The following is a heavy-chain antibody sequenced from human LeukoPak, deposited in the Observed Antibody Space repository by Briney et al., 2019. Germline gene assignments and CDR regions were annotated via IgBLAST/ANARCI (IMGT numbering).Heavy chain of an antibody. J-gene: IGHJ4*02. CDR2: ISSSGSTI. D-gene: IGHD2-15*01. Sequence: GGSLRLSCAASGFTFSSYEMNWVRQAPGKGLEWVSYISSSGSTIYYADSVKGRFTISRDNAKNSLYLQMNSPRAEDTAVYYCTRALRLSGGYWGQGTLVTVSS. V-gene: IGHV3-48*03. CDR3: TRALRLSGGY. CDR1: GFTFSSYE.